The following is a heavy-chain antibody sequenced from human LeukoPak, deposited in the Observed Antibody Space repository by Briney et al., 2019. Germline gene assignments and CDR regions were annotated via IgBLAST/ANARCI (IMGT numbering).Heavy chain of an antibody. V-gene: IGHV1-2*02. CDR2: INPNSGGT. CDR1: GYTFTGYY. CDR3: ARARGYSYGYSDY. D-gene: IGHD5-18*01. Sequence: ASVKVSCKASGYTFTGYYMHWVRQAPGQGLEWMGWINPNSGGTNYAQKFQGRVTMTRDTSISTAYMELSRLRSDDTAVYYCARARGYSYGYSDYWGQGTLVTVSS. J-gene: IGHJ4*02.